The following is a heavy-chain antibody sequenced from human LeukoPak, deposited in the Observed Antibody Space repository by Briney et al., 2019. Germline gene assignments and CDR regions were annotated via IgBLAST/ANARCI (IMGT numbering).Heavy chain of an antibody. CDR2: ISYDGSNK. J-gene: IGHJ4*02. Sequence: GGPLRLSCGASGFPFSSYGMHWVRQAPGKGLEWVAVISYDGSNKYHADSEKGRFNIYRDNPKNTVYLQINSHRAEDTAVYYCAKARRIAARPFDYWGQGTLVTVSS. CDR3: AKARRIAARPFDY. V-gene: IGHV3-30*18. D-gene: IGHD6-6*01. CDR1: GFPFSSYG.